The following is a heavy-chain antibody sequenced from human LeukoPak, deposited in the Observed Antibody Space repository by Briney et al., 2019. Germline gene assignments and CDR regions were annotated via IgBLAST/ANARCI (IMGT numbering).Heavy chain of an antibody. CDR3: ARWSYVSGTWFLDS. Sequence: QPGGSLRLSCEASGFTFNSYWMSWVRQAPGKGLEWVSDINEDGSTIYYVNSVKGRFTISRDNAKNSLSLQLNTLRAEDRAVYYCARWSYVSGTWFLDSWGQGALVTVSS. CDR2: INEDGSTI. J-gene: IGHJ4*02. D-gene: IGHD3-10*01. V-gene: IGHV3-7*05. CDR1: GFTFNSYW.